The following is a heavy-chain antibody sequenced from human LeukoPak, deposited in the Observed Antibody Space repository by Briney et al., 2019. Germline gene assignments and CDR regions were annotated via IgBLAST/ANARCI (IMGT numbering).Heavy chain of an antibody. V-gene: IGHV4-4*07. D-gene: IGHD6-19*01. CDR3: ARLSSGRGWFDP. Sequence: SETLSLTCAVSGYSISSGYYWSWIRQPAGKGLEWIGRIYTSGSTNYNPSLKSRVTMSVDTSKNQFSLKLSSVTAADTAVYYCARLSSGRGWFDPWGQGTLVTVSS. CDR1: GYSISSGYY. CDR2: IYTSGST. J-gene: IGHJ5*02.